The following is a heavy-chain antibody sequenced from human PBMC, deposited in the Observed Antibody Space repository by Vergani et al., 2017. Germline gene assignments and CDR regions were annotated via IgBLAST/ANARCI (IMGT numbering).Heavy chain of an antibody. J-gene: IGHJ6*03. CDR2: IYSTGST. CDR1: GGSFNTYY. Sequence: QVQLEESGPGLVKPSETLSLTCTVSGGSFNTYYWSWIRQSPGKGLEWIGYIYSTGSTNYNPSLNSRVTISVDTSKNQFSLKLSSVTAADTAVYYCARGVWAARPGYYYMDVWGKGTTVTVSS. CDR3: ARGVWAARPGYYYMDV. D-gene: IGHD6-6*01. V-gene: IGHV4-59*12.